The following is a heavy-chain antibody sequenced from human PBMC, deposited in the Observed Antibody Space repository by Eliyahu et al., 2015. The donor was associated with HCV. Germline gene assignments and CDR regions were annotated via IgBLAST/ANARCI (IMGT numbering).Heavy chain of an antibody. CDR1: GIPFSNYG. J-gene: IGHJ6*02. CDR3: AKDKGYCNSPSCYYYGMDV. CDR2: ISYDGSNK. D-gene: IGHD2-2*01. V-gene: IGHV3-30*18. Sequence: QVQLVESGGGVVQPGRSLRLSCAVPGIPFSNYGMHWVRQAPGKGLEWVAVISYDGSNKFYADSVKGRFTISRDNSKNTLYLQMNSLRAEDTALYYCAKDKGYCNSPSCYYYGMDVWGQGTTVTVSS.